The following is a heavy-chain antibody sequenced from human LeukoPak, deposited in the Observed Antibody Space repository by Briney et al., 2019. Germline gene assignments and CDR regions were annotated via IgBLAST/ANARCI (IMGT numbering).Heavy chain of an antibody. CDR1: GFTFSRYE. V-gene: IGHV3-48*03. Sequence: GGSLRLSCAASGFTFSRYEMNWVRQAPGKGLEWVSYISSSSSTIYYADSVKGRFTISRDNAKNSLYLQMNSLRAEDTAVYYCARLDYGGNSGWDYWGQGTLVTVSS. CDR2: ISSSSSTI. J-gene: IGHJ4*02. CDR3: ARLDYGGNSGWDY. D-gene: IGHD4-23*01.